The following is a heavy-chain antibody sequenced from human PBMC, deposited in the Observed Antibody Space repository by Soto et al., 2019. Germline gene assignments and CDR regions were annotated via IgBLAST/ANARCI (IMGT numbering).Heavy chain of an antibody. J-gene: IGHJ4*02. Sequence: GGSLRLSCAASGFTFSDYYMSWIRQAPGKGLEWVSYISSSGSTIYYADSVKGRFTISRDNPKNSLYLQMNSLRADDTAVYYCASAITGENGDFEYWGQGTLVTVSS. CDR3: ASAITGENGDFEY. CDR1: GFTFSDYY. CDR2: ISSSGSTI. D-gene: IGHD1-20*01. V-gene: IGHV3-11*01.